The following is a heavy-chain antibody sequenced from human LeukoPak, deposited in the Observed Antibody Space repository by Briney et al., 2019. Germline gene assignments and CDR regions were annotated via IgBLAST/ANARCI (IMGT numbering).Heavy chain of an antibody. J-gene: IGHJ6*02. Sequence: PGGSLRLSCAASGFIFSSYAMSWVRQAPGKGLEWVSVISGGGYSTYYAASVKGRFTISRDNSKNTLYLQMNSLRAEDTAVYYCAKGPSDIVVSYYGMDVWGQGTTVTVS. D-gene: IGHD5-12*01. V-gene: IGHV3-23*01. CDR3: AKGPSDIVVSYYGMDV. CDR2: ISGGGYST. CDR1: GFIFSSYA.